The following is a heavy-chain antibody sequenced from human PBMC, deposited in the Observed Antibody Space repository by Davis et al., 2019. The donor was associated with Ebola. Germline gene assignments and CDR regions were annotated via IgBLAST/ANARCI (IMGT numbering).Heavy chain of an antibody. D-gene: IGHD4-11*01. Sequence: GESLKISCAASGFTFSSYWMHWVRQATGKGLEWVSAIGTAGDTYYPGSVKGRFTISRENAKNSLYLQMNSLRAGDTAVYYCARVYRGYSNYSFYYYGMDVWGQGTTVTVSS. CDR2: IGTAGDT. CDR3: ARVYRGYSNYSFYYYGMDV. J-gene: IGHJ6*02. V-gene: IGHV3-13*01. CDR1: GFTFSSYW.